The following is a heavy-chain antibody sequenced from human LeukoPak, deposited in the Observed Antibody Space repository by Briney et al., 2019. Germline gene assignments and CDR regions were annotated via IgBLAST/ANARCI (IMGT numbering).Heavy chain of an antibody. V-gene: IGHV1-2*06. J-gene: IGHJ1*01. CDR3: ATAPSGGYMGEDSSQH. CDR1: EYTLTGHH. D-gene: IGHD6-19*01. CDR2: SNRNSGDT. Sequence: ASVKVSCKAAEYTLTGHHIHWVRQAPGQGLEWVGRSNRNSGDTNYAQRFQGRVSMTRDRSISTAYMELTSLRSDDTAAYYCATAPSGGYMGEDSSQHWGQGTLVTVSS.